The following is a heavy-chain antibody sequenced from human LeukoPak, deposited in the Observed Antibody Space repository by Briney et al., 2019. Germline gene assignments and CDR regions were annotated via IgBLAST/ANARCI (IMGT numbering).Heavy chain of an antibody. V-gene: IGHV3-23*01. D-gene: IGHD6-19*01. J-gene: IGHJ4*02. CDR2: ISGSGGST. CDR3: AKARSGWYGVEDY. Sequence: GGSLRLSCAASGFTFSIYAMSWVRQAPGKGLEWVSAISGSGGSTYYADSVRGRFTISRDNSKNTLYLQMNSLSAEDTAVYYCAKARSGWYGVEDYWGRGTLVTVSS. CDR1: GFTFSIYA.